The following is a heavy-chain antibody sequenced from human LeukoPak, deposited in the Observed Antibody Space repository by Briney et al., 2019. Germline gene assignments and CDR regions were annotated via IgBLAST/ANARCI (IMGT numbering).Heavy chain of an antibody. Sequence: HGESLKISCKASGYSFTNYWIGWVRQMPGKGLEWMGIIYPGTSDTKYSPSFQGHVTVSADKSIGTAYLQWSSLKASDTAMYYCARRGYDSRGYHFYFDYWGQGTLVTVSS. V-gene: IGHV5-51*01. J-gene: IGHJ4*02. CDR3: ARRGYDSRGYHFYFDY. CDR1: GYSFTNYW. D-gene: IGHD3-22*01. CDR2: IYPGTSDT.